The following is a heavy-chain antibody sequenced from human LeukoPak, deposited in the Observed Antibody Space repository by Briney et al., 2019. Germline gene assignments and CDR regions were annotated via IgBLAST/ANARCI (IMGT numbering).Heavy chain of an antibody. CDR2: ISTSSSYI. CDR3: AREGGYCSGGSCRFFDY. D-gene: IGHD2-15*01. CDR1: GFTFSSSS. V-gene: IGHV3-21*06. J-gene: IGHJ4*02. Sequence: PGGSLRLSCAASGFTFSSSSMNRVRQAPGKGLEFVSSISTSSSYIYYADSVKGRFTISRDDAKNSLFLQMNSLRAEDTAVYYCAREGGYCSGGSCRFFDYWGQGTLVTVSS.